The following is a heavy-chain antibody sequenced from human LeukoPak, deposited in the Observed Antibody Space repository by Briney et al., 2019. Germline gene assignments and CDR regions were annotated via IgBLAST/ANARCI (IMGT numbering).Heavy chain of an antibody. J-gene: IGHJ4*02. V-gene: IGHV1-2*02. CDR2: INPNSCGT. Sequence: GASVKVSCKASRHTLTVYYMHWVRQPPRQGLEWMGWINPNSCGTNYAQKFQGRVTMTRDPSISTAYMELSRLRSDDTAVYYCVRDAEYYDYVWGSYRYTGRHFDYWGQGTLVTVSS. CDR3: VRDAEYYDYVWGSYRYTGRHFDY. CDR1: RHTLTVYY. D-gene: IGHD3-16*02.